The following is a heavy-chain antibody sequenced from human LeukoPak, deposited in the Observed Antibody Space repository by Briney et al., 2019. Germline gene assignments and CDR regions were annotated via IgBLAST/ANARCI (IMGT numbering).Heavy chain of an antibody. CDR1: GFTLSSYW. J-gene: IGHJ4*02. V-gene: IGHV3-74*01. CDR2: NGDGSRT. D-gene: IGHD6-19*01. Sequence: PGGSLILSCAASGFTLSSYWMHRVRQAPGKGLVWVSRNGDGSRTPYANSVKGRFNISRDNDKNTLYLQMHSIRADDTAVYYCARGSTSGWPDYFDYWGQGSVVTVS. CDR3: ARGSTSGWPDYFDY.